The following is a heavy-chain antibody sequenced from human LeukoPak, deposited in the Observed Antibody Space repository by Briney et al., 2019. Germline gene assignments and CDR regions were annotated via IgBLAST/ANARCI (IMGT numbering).Heavy chain of an antibody. CDR3: ARDHSSSLLIDY. CDR2: ISSSSSYI. D-gene: IGHD6-6*01. J-gene: IGHJ4*02. Sequence: GGSLRLSCAASGFTFSSYSMNWVRQAPGKGLDWVSSISSSSSYIYYADSVKGRFTISRDNAKNSLYLQMNSLRAEDTAVYYCARDHSSSLLIDYWGQGTLVTVSS. V-gene: IGHV3-21*01. CDR1: GFTFSSYS.